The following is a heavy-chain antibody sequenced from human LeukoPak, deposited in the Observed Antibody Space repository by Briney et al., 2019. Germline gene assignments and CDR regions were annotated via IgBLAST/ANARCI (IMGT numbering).Heavy chain of an antibody. J-gene: IGHJ5*02. CDR2: INYSGTT. CDR1: GGSISISDYY. D-gene: IGHD5-12*01. V-gene: IGHV4-39*01. CDR3: ARRGFSGYTDH. Sequence: SETLSLTCTVSGGSISISDYYWGWIRQPPGKGLEWIGSINYSGTTYYNPSLKSRVTISVDTSKNQFSLKLSSVTAADTAVYYCARRGFSGYTDHWGREPWSPSPQ.